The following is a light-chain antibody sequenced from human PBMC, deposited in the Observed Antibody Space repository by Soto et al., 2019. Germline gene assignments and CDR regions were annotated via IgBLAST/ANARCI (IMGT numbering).Light chain of an antibody. CDR3: QQSYSTPRT. Sequence: DIQMTQSPSSLSASVGDRVTITCRASQSISSYLNWYQQKPGEAPKLLIYAASSLQSGAPSRFSGSGSGTDFTLTISSLQPEDFATDYCQQSYSTPRTFGQGTKVEMK. J-gene: IGKJ1*01. V-gene: IGKV1-39*01. CDR2: AAS. CDR1: QSISSY.